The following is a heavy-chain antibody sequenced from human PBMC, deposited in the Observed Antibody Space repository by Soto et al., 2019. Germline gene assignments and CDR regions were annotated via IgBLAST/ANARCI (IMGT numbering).Heavy chain of an antibody. CDR3: AKDLTRQLAYWLDP. CDR2: INAHSGGT. D-gene: IGHD6-6*01. Sequence: ASVKVSCKASGFSFTGYYIHWLRQAPGQGLEWMGWINAHSGGTEYAQKFQGRFTLTRDTSIATAYLTLTSLTSDDTALYYCAKDLTRQLAYWLDPWGQGTQVTVS. CDR1: GFSFTGYY. V-gene: IGHV1-2*02. J-gene: IGHJ5*02.